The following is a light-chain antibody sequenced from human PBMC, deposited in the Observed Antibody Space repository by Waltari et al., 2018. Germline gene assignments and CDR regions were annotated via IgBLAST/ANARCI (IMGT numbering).Light chain of an antibody. J-gene: IGKJ4*01. V-gene: IGKV3-20*01. CDR3: QQYGSSPVL. CDR1: QSVSSSY. CDR2: GAS. Sequence: EIVLTQSPGTLSLSPGERATLSCRASQSVSSSYLAWYQQKPGQAPRLLIYGASSRATGIPDRFSGSGSGTDFTLTISRLEPEDFAVYYCQQYGSSPVLVGGGTKVEIK.